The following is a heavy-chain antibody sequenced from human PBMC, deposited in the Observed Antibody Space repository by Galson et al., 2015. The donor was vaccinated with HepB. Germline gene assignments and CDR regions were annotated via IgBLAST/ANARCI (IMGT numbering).Heavy chain of an antibody. CDR2: IKQDGTEK. CDR3: ASNWALDY. Sequence: SLRLSCAASGFTFSSYWMSWVRQAPGKGLEWVANIKQDGTEKYYVDSVKGRFTISRDNAKKSLYLQMNSLRAEDTAVYYCASNWALDYWGQGTLVTVSS. CDR1: GFTFSSYW. D-gene: IGHD3-16*01. V-gene: IGHV3-7*01. J-gene: IGHJ4*02.